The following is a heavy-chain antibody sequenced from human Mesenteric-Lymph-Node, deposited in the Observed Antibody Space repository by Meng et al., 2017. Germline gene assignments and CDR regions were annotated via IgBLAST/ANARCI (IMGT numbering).Heavy chain of an antibody. D-gene: IGHD2-8*01. Sequence: GESLRLSCAASGFTVSSNYMSWVRQAPGKGLEWVGRIKSKTDGGTTDYAAPVKGRFTISRDDSKNTLYLQMNSLKTEDTAVYYCTTDPIGYCTNGVCRFTDYWGQGTLVTVSS. V-gene: IGHV3-15*01. J-gene: IGHJ4*02. CDR2: IKSKTDGGTT. CDR3: TTDPIGYCTNGVCRFTDY. CDR1: GFTVSSNY.